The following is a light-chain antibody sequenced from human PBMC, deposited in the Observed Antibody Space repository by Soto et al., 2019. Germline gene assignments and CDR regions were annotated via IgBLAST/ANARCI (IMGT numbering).Light chain of an antibody. V-gene: IGKV3-20*01. CDR3: QQFSSSPFT. CDR1: QSVSSGY. CDR2: GAS. J-gene: IGKJ3*01. Sequence: EIVLTQSPGTLSLSPGERATLSCRASQSVSSGYLAWYQQKPGQAPRLLIYGASSRATGIPDRFRGGGSGADFSLPISSLEPEDCAVYYGQQFSSSPFTFGPGTKVDIK.